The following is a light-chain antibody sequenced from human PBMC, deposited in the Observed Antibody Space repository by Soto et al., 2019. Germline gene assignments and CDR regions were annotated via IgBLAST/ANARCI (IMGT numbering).Light chain of an antibody. J-gene: IGLJ3*02. CDR1: SGSVSTNYH. Sequence: QAVVTQEPSFSVSPGGTVTLTCGLSSGSVSTNYHPSWYQQTPGQAPRTLIYSTNTRSSGVPDRFSGSILGNKAALTITGAQADDESDYYCVLYMGSGTWVFGGGTMVTVL. CDR2: STN. CDR3: VLYMGSGTWV. V-gene: IGLV8-61*01.